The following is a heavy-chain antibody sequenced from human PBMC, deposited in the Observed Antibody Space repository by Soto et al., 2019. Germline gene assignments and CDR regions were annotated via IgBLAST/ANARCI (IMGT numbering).Heavy chain of an antibody. Sequence: GGSLRLSCAVSGFAFINYGMGWVRPATGEGLEWDTSISGSGGSANHKDTVRARITICRENSKNTLVLQMNNLRAEDTAIDSCVGRGEVKVTGFVYWGQGTMVTVSS. CDR3: VGRGEVKVTGFVY. V-gene: IGHV3-23*01. J-gene: IGHJ4*01. D-gene: IGHD5-18*01. CDR2: ISGSGGSA. CDR1: GFAFINYG.